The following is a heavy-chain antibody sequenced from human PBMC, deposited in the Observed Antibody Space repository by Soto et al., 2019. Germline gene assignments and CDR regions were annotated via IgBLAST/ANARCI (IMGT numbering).Heavy chain of an antibody. CDR2: INPSGGST. V-gene: IGHV1-46*02. CDR3: ARDWGGSLYGMDV. CDR1: GYTINYY. Sequence: ASVKVSCKTSGYTINYYIYWVRQAPGQGLEWMGLINPSGGSTNYAQKFQGRVTMTRDTSTSTVYMELSSLRSDDTAVYYCARDWGGSLYGMDVWGQGTTVTVSS. D-gene: IGHD3-10*01. J-gene: IGHJ6*02.